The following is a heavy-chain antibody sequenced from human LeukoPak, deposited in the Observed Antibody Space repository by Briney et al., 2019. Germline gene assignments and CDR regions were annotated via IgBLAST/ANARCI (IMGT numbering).Heavy chain of an antibody. Sequence: SEPLSLTCTVSGGSISIGRYYWGWIRQPPGEGLEWIGSIYYVGSTYYHPSLKSRVTMSVDTSKNQFSLNLRSVTAADTALYYCASASHKLRYFDWSRRDYYYYYYMDVWGKGTTVTISS. V-gene: IGHV4-39*01. J-gene: IGHJ6*03. D-gene: IGHD3-9*01. CDR3: ASASHKLRYFDWSRRDYYYYYYMDV. CDR2: IYYVGST. CDR1: GGSISIGRYY.